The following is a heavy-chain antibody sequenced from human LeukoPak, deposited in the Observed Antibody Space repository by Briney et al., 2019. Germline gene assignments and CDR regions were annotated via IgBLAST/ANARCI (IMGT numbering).Heavy chain of an antibody. CDR2: IYYSGST. Sequence: PSETPSLTCTVSGGSISSRSYYWGWIRQPPGKGLEWIGRIYYSGSTYYNPSLKSRVTISVDTSKNQFSLKLSSVTAADTAVYYCARQPSSSYQPLDYWGQGTLVTVSS. CDR1: GGSISSRSYY. CDR3: ARQPSSSYQPLDY. D-gene: IGHD6-13*01. J-gene: IGHJ4*02. V-gene: IGHV4-39*01.